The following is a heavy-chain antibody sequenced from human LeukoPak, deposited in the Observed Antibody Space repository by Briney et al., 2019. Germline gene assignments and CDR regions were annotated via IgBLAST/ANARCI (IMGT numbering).Heavy chain of an antibody. V-gene: IGHV3-53*01. CDR3: ARPYSFGPYYYYYMDV. Sequence: PGGSLRLSCAASEFTVTYNYMTWVRQAPGKGLEWVSLLYSAGSTNYADSVKGRFTISRDDSKNTVYLQMNSLRAEDTAVYYCARPYSFGPYYYYYMDVWGKGTTVTVSS. J-gene: IGHJ6*03. CDR2: LYSAGST. CDR1: EFTVTYNY. D-gene: IGHD5-18*01.